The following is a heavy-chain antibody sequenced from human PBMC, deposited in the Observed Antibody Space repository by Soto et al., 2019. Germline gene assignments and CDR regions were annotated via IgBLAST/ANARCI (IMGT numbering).Heavy chain of an antibody. CDR1: GFTCRSYR. CDR2: ISYEVSDK. CDR3: ARTSYDSCCYYEY. D-gene: IGHD3-22*01. V-gene: IGHV3-30-3*01. J-gene: IGHJ4*01. Sequence: GGCLSRYGEAPGFTCRSYRMHWVHQAPGKGLEWVAIISYEVSDKYYAESVKGRSTVSRDKSKNTLYLQKNSLRHDDTDGYYCARTSYDSCCYYEYWGQGTPVPGPS.